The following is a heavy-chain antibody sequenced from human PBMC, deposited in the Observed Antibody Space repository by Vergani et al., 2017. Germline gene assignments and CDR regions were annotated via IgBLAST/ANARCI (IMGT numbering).Heavy chain of an antibody. CDR3: AKDHSRLSYYFEY. J-gene: IGHJ4*02. CDR2: ISGSGVST. CDR1: GFTISSYA. Sequence: QLLESGGGLVQPGGSLRLSCAASGFTISSYAMTWVRQAPGKGLEWVSGISGSGVSTYYADSGKGRFTISRDNSKNTLYLQMNSLRAEDTAVYYCAKDHSRLSYYFEYWGQGTLVTVSS. D-gene: IGHD2/OR15-2a*01. V-gene: IGHV3-23*01.